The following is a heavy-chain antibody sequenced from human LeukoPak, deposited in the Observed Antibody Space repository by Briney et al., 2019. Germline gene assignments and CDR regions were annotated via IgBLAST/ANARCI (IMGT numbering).Heavy chain of an antibody. V-gene: IGHV3-23*01. CDR2: ITGSDGNT. CDR3: AKGVVPAAMPNWFDP. J-gene: IGHJ5*02. D-gene: IGHD2-2*01. Sequence: GASLRLSCAASGCTFSNYAMSWVRQAPGKGLEWVSAITGSDGNTYYADPVKGRFTISRDNSKNTLYLQMNSLRAEDTAVYYCAKGVVPAAMPNWFDPWGQGTLVTVSS. CDR1: GCTFSNYA.